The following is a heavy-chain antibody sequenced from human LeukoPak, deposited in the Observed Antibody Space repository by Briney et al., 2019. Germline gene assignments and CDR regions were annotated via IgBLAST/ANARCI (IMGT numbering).Heavy chain of an antibody. J-gene: IGHJ4*02. D-gene: IGHD6-6*01. CDR1: GDSISSYY. V-gene: IGHV4-4*09. CDR3: ARKYSSSSFFDY. Sequence: PSETLSLTCTVSGDSISSYYWSWIRQPPGKELEWIGDIYTSGSTNYNPSLKSRVTISVDTSKNQFSLKLSSVTAADTAVYYCARKYSSSSFFDYWGQGTLVTVSS. CDR2: IYTSGST.